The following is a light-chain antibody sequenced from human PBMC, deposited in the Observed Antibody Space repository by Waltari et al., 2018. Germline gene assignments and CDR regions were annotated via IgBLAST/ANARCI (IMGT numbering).Light chain of an antibody. V-gene: IGLV2-14*03. CDR1: TRHIGHYTH. J-gene: IGLJ2*01. CDR3: SSYTSLTNLFVV. CDR2: DVN. Sequence: QSALTQPSPASGSPGPSITPSCPGSTRHIGHYTHVPWYQQHPAKAPKLVIYDVNNRPAGISNRFSGSKAGNTASLAISGLQAEDEADYYCSSYTSLTNLFVVFGGGTKVTVL.